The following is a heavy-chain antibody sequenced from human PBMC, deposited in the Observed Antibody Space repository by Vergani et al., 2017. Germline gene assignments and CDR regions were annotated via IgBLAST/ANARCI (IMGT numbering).Heavy chain of an antibody. CDR3: ARASLRALVGYYYYMDV. J-gene: IGHJ6*03. V-gene: IGHV4-59*01. CDR2: IYYTGST. D-gene: IGHD3-16*02. Sequence: QVQLQESGPGLVKPSETLSLTCTVSGGSISSYYWTWIRQPPGKGLEWIGNIYYTGSTNYNPSLQSRVTMSVDTSNTPFSLRLSSVTAADTAVYFCARASLRALVGYYYYMDVWGKGKTVVVSS. CDR1: GGSISSYY.